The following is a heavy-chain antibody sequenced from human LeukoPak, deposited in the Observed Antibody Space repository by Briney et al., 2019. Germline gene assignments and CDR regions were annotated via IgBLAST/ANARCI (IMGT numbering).Heavy chain of an antibody. CDR1: GGSISGFV. CDR3: ARLAKGEQWLAYYFDY. Sequence: SETLSLTCTVSGGSISGFVWSWIRQPPGEGLDYIGFIYDTGTTNYNPLLKSRVTLSVDTSKNQFSLRLNSVTAADTAVYYCARLAKGEQWLAYYFDYWGQGALVTVSS. CDR2: IYDTGTT. V-gene: IGHV4-59*08. J-gene: IGHJ4*02. D-gene: IGHD6-19*01.